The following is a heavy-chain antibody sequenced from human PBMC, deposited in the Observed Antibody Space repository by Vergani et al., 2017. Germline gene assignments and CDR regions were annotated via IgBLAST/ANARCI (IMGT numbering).Heavy chain of an antibody. CDR1: GFTFNQYG. CDR2: TWYDGNNK. V-gene: IGHV3-33*01. D-gene: IGHD1-14*01. J-gene: IGHJ5*02. Sequence: QVQLVESGGGVVQPGRSLRLSCAASGFTFNQYGMHWVRQAPGKGLEWVAVTWYDGNNKQYADSVKGRFTISRDNSKSTMYLQINILRDEDTGVYYCARDLRSLYNLFDPWGQGTLVTVSS. CDR3: ARDLRSLYNLFDP.